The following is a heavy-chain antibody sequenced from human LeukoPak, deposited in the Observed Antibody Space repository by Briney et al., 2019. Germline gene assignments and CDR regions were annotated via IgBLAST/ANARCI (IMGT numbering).Heavy chain of an antibody. J-gene: IGHJ4*02. CDR3: RKALLDSCGYCCFGY. V-gene: IGHV3-23*01. CDR1: GFTFSSYA. D-gene: IGHD3-22*01. Sequence: GGSLRLSCAASGFTFSSYAMSWVRQAPGHGLEWVSGISGSGGRTYYADSVKGRFTLPRNHSKNTTYLQMDILRAPHTAASSRRKALLDSCGYCCFGYWGQGTLVTVSS. CDR2: ISGSGGRT.